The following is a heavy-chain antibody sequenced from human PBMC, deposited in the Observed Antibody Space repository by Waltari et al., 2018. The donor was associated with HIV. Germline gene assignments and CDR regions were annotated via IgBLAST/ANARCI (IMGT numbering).Heavy chain of an antibody. V-gene: IGHV3-48*04. CDR2: ISSSSSTI. J-gene: IGHJ4*02. D-gene: IGHD1-26*01. CDR1: GFTFSSYS. Sequence: EVQLVESGGGLVQPGGSLRLSCAASGFTFSSYSMNWVRQAPGKGLEWVSYISSSSSTIYYADSVKGRFTISRDNAKNSLYLQMNSLRAEDTAVYYCASRPKEARQNGGSYRDWGQGTLVTVSS. CDR3: ASRPKEARQNGGSYRD.